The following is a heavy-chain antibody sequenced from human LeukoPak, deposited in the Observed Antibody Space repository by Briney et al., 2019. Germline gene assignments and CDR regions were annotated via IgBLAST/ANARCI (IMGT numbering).Heavy chain of an antibody. V-gene: IGHV4-4*07. D-gene: IGHD3-22*01. Sequence: SETLSLTCTVSGGSISSYYWSWIRQPAGMGLEWIGRIYTSGSTNYNPSLKSRVTISVDKSKNQFSLKLSSVTAADTAVYYCARDDYDKDAFDIWGQGTMVTVSS. CDR3: ARDDYDKDAFDI. CDR2: IYTSGST. CDR1: GGSISSYY. J-gene: IGHJ3*02.